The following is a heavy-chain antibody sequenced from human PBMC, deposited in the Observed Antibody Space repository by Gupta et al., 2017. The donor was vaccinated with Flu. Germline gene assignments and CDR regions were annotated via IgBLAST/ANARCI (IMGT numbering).Heavy chain of an antibody. V-gene: IGHV4-4*07. D-gene: IGHD2-2*01. CDR1: GGSISSYY. J-gene: IGHJ5*02. CDR3: ARWVSEGAAILVPWFDP. CDR2: IYTSGST. Sequence: QVQLQESGPGLVKPSETLSLTCTVSGGSISSYYWSWIRQPAGKGLEWIGRIYTSGSTNYNPSLKSRVTMSVDTSKNQFSLKLSSVTAADTAVYYCARWVSEGAAILVPWFDPWGQGTLVTVSS.